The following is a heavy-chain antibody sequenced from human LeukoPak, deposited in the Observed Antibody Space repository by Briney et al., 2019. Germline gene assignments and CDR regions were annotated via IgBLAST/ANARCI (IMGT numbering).Heavy chain of an antibody. CDR2: INHSGST. CDR3: ASLDERYYYDTTGLPAFDY. Sequence: PSETLSLTCAVYGGSYSGYYWGWIRQPPGKGLEWIGEINHSGSTNYNPSLKSRVTISVDTSKNQFSLKLSSVTAADTAVYYCASLDERYYYDTTGLPAFDYWGQGTLVTVSS. CDR1: GGSYSGYY. J-gene: IGHJ4*02. D-gene: IGHD3-22*01. V-gene: IGHV4-34*01.